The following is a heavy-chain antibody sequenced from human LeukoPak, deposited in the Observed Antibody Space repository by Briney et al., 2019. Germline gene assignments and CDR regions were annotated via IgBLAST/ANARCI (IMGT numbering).Heavy chain of an antibody. V-gene: IGHV4-61*02. Sequence: SETLSLTCTVSGGSISSGSYYWSWIRQPAGKGLEWIGRIYTSGSTNYNPSLKSRVTISVDTSKNQFSLKLSSVTAADTAVYYRARDQASGWYRWFDPWGQGTLVTVSS. J-gene: IGHJ5*02. CDR1: GGSISSGSYY. CDR2: IYTSGST. D-gene: IGHD6-19*01. CDR3: ARDQASGWYRWFDP.